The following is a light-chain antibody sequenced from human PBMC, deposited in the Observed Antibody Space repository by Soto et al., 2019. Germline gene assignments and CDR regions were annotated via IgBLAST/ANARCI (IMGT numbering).Light chain of an antibody. V-gene: IGKV3-20*01. J-gene: IGKJ3*01. Sequence: EIVLTQSPGTLSLSPGERATLSCRASQSVNNNYLAWYQQKPGQPPRLLIYGASSRAVGIPDRFSGGGSGTSFPLTISRLEPEGFAVYYCHQYGSSYSFGPGTKVDIK. CDR2: GAS. CDR3: HQYGSSYS. CDR1: QSVNNNY.